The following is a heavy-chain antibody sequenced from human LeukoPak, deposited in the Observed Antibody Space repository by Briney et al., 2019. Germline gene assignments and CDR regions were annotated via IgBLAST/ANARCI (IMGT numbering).Heavy chain of an antibody. J-gene: IGHJ4*02. CDR2: ISTYNGDT. V-gene: IGHV1-18*01. CDR1: GYTFTSYG. D-gene: IGHD4-17*01. Sequence: ASVKISCKASGYTFTSYGISWVRQAPGQGVEWMGWISTYNGDTNYAQKLQGRVTMTTDTSTSTAYMELRSLISDDAAVYYCARGDDYGDYWGLYWGQGTLVTVSS. CDR3: ARGDDYGDYWGLY.